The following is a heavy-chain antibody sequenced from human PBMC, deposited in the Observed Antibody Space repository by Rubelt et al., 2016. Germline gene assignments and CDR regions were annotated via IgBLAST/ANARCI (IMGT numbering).Heavy chain of an antibody. J-gene: IGHJ4*02. D-gene: IGHD4-23*01. CDR2: ISGSGGST. CDR3: AKSSGAVVIDY. CDR1: VFTISDYS. Sequence: EVQLVESGGGLVQPGGSLRLSCAASVFTISDYSMSWVRQAPGKGLEWVSGISGSGGSTYYADSVKGRFTISRDSSKNTLYLQMNSLRAEDTAVYYCAKSSGAVVIDYWGQGTLVTVSS. V-gene: IGHV3-23*04.